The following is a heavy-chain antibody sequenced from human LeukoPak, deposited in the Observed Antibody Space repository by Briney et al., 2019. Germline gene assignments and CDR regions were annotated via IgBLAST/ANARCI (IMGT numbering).Heavy chain of an antibody. Sequence: QSGGSLRLSCAASGFTFNRYWMSWVRQAPGKELQWVANIKQDGSAKYYVDSVKGRFTISRDNAKNSLYLQMNSLRAEDTAVYYCAELGITMIGGVWGKGTTVTISS. CDR2: IKQDGSAK. V-gene: IGHV3-7*01. CDR1: GFTFNRYW. D-gene: IGHD3-10*02. J-gene: IGHJ6*04. CDR3: AELGITMIGGV.